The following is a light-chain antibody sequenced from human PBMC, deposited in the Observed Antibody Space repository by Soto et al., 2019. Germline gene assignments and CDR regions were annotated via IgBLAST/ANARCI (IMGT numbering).Light chain of an antibody. J-gene: IGLJ3*02. CDR2: DTS. Sequence: QAVVTQETSMSVSPGGTVTLTCGSSTGTVTSGHYPYWFQQKPGQAPRALIYDTSNKQSWTPARFSGSLLGGKAALTLSGAQPEDEADYYCLLPYSDAWVFGGGTQLTVL. V-gene: IGLV7-46*01. CDR3: LLPYSDAWV. CDR1: TGTVTSGHY.